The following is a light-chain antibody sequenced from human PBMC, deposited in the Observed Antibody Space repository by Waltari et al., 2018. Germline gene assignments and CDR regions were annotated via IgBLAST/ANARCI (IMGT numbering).Light chain of an antibody. V-gene: IGKV1-33*01. J-gene: IGKJ5*01. Sequence: DIQLTXSPSSLSASIGDGVTITCRASHDVSKRLNWYQQKLGEAPKLLIYDVSHLERGVPSRFRGRXSGTDFTLTISSLEPEXVATYYCQQYESLIAXXXGTRL. CDR3: QQYESLIA. CDR2: DVS. CDR1: HDVSKR.